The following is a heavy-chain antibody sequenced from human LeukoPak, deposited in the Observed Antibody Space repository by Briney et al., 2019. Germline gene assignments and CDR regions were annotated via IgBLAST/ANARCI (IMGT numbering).Heavy chain of an antibody. CDR3: ARDILTLGD. CDR1: GYTFSDYY. D-gene: IGHD3-9*01. CDR2: INPNSGGT. J-gene: IGHJ4*02. Sequence: ASVKVSCKASGYTFSDYYIHWVRQAPGQGLEWMGWINPNSGGTNYAQKFQGRVTMTRDTSISTAYMELRRLRSDDTAVYYCARDILTLGDWGQGTLVTVSS. V-gene: IGHV1-2*02.